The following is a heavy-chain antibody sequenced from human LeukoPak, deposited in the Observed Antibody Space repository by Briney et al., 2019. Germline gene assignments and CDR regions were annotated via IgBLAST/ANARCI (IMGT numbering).Heavy chain of an antibody. Sequence: KSSETLSLTCAVYGGSFSGYYWSWIRQPPGKGLEWIGEINHSGSTNYNPSLKSRVTISVDTSKNQFSLKLSSVTAADTAVYYCARQRVNYYDSSGYPHFDYWGQGTLVTVSS. D-gene: IGHD3-22*01. CDR3: ARQRVNYYDSSGYPHFDY. V-gene: IGHV4-34*01. CDR1: GGSFSGYY. CDR2: INHSGST. J-gene: IGHJ4*02.